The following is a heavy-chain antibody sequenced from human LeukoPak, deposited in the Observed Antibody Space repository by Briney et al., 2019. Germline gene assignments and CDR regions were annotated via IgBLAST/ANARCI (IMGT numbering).Heavy chain of an antibody. CDR2: IYYSGST. V-gene: IGHV4-30-4*08. J-gene: IGHJ4*02. CDR1: GGSISSGDYY. CDR3: AIRYCSGGSCYSGGPYFDY. D-gene: IGHD2-15*01. Sequence: PSQTLSLTCTVSGGSISSGDYYWSWIRQPPGKGLEWIGYIYYSGSTYYNPSLKSRVTISVDTSKNQFSLKLSSVTAADTAVYYCAIRYCSGGSCYSGGPYFDYWGQRTLVTVSS.